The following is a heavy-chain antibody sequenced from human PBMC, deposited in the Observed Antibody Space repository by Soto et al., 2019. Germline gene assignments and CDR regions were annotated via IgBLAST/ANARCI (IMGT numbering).Heavy chain of an antibody. Sequence: PGGSLRLSCAASGFTFSGHSMHWVRQAPGKGLQWVAVISYEGSNKNYADSVKGRFTISRDNSKNTLYMQINSLRAEDTAVYYCVRGSWNQGGWFDPWGQGTQVTVSS. J-gene: IGHJ5*02. CDR3: VRGSWNQGGWFDP. V-gene: IGHV3-30-3*01. D-gene: IGHD1-1*01. CDR2: ISYEGSNK. CDR1: GFTFSGHS.